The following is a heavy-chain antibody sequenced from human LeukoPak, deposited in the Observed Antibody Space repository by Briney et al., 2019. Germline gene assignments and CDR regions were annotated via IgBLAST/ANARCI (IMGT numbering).Heavy chain of an antibody. V-gene: IGHV3-33*01. CDR1: GFTFSSYG. CDR3: ARGAFVAVAGPYFDY. Sequence: GRSLRLSCAASGFTFSSYGIHWVRQAPGKGLEWVAVIWYDGSNKYYADSVKGRFTISRDNSKNTLYLQMNSLRAEDTAVYYCARGAFVAVAGPYFDYWGQGTLVTVSP. D-gene: IGHD6-19*01. CDR2: IWYDGSNK. J-gene: IGHJ4*02.